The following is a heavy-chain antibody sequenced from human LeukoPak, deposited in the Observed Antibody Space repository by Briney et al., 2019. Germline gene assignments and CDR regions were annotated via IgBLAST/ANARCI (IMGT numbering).Heavy chain of an antibody. CDR2: IYYSGST. J-gene: IGHJ4*02. D-gene: IGHD3-10*01. Sequence: SETLSLTCTVSGGSISSTNYYWGWIRQPPGKGLEWIGSIYYSGSTYYNPSLKSRVTISVDTSKNQFSLNLTSVTAADTAVYFCARGSLGRAGYWGQGTLVTVSS. CDR1: GGSISSTNYY. CDR3: ARGSLGRAGY. V-gene: IGHV4-39*07.